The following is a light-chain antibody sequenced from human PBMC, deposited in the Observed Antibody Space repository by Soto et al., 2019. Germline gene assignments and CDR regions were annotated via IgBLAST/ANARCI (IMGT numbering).Light chain of an antibody. V-gene: IGKV3-11*01. J-gene: IGKJ4*01. Sequence: EIVLTQSPATLSLSPGERATLSCRASQTISSYLGWYQQKPGQAPRLLIYDASNRAAGIPARFSGSRSGTDFTLTISRLETEDFAVYYCQQRSKWPLTFGGATKVEIK. CDR3: QQRSKWPLT. CDR1: QTISSY. CDR2: DAS.